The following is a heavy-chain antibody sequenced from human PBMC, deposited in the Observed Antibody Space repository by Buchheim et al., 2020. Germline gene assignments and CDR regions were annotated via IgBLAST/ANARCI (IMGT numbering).Heavy chain of an antibody. V-gene: IGHV7-4-1*02. CDR2: INTNTGNP. CDR3: ARDGFNGNAFDI. Sequence: QVQLVQSESELKKPGASVKVSCKASGNILIRNALNWVRQAPGQGLEWMGWINTNTGNPSYAQAFTGRFVFSFDISVSTAYLQISSLKAEDTALYYCARDGFNGNAFDIWGQGT. CDR1: GNILIRNA. D-gene: IGHD2-8*01. J-gene: IGHJ3*02.